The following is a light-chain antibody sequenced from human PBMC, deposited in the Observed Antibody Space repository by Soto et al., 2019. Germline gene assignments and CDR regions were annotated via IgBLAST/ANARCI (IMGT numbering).Light chain of an antibody. J-gene: IGLJ3*02. V-gene: IGLV1-47*02. CDR3: AAWDDSLSVWV. CDR2: NNN. Sequence: QSVLTQPPSASGTPGQRVTISCSGSSSNIGSDYVYWYQHLPGTAPKLLIYNNNQRPSGVPDRFSGSKSGTSASLAISGLGFEDEADYYCAAWDDSLSVWVFGGETKVTVL. CDR1: SSNIGSDY.